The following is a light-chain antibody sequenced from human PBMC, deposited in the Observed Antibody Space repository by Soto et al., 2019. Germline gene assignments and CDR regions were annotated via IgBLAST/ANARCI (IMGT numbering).Light chain of an antibody. Sequence: DIVMTQSPDSLAVSLGERATINCKSSQSVLYSSNNKNYLAWYQQRPGQPPKLLIYWASTRESGVPDRFSGSGSGTDFSLTITSLQAEDVAVYYCQQYESTPPTFCQRTKLEIK. CDR3: QQYESTPPT. CDR2: WAS. V-gene: IGKV4-1*01. CDR1: QSVLYSSNNKNY. J-gene: IGKJ2*01.